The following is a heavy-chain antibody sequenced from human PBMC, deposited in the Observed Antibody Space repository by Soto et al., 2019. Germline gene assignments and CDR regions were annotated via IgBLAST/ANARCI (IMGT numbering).Heavy chain of an antibody. CDR1: GFTFSSYA. CDR2: ISGSGGST. J-gene: IGHJ4*02. CDR3: AKIGLKSIAVSSWADYFDY. D-gene: IGHD6-6*01. V-gene: IGHV3-23*01. Sequence: GGSLRLSCAASGFTFSSYAMSWVRQAPGKGLEWVSAISGSGGSTYYADSVKGRFTISRDNSKNTLYLQMNSLRAEDTAVYYCAKIGLKSIAVSSWADYFDYWGQGTLVTVSS.